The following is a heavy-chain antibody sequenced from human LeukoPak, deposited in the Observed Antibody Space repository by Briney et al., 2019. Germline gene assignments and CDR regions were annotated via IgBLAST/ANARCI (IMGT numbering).Heavy chain of an antibody. CDR3: ARAYYDSSGHDAFDI. CDR1: GYTFTGYY. V-gene: IGHV1-2*04. J-gene: IGHJ3*02. D-gene: IGHD3-22*01. Sequence: GASVKVTCNASGYTFTGYYMHWVRQAPGQGLEWMGWINPNSGGTNYAQKFQGWVTMTRDTSISTAYMELSRLRSDDTAVYYCARAYYDSSGHDAFDIWGQGTMVTVSS. CDR2: INPNSGGT.